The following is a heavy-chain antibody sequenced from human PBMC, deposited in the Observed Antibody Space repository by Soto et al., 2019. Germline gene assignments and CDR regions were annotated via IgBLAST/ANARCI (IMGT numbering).Heavy chain of an antibody. CDR3: ARDVI. J-gene: IGHJ4*02. Sequence: EVQLVESGGGLVQPGGSLRLYCAASGFTFSNFWMSWVRQAPGKGLEWVASIKSDGSERSHVDAVRGRFSISRDNARNSLYLQMNSLRADDTAVYYCARDVIWGQGSLVTVSS. CDR2: IKSDGSER. V-gene: IGHV3-7*05. CDR1: GFTFSNFW.